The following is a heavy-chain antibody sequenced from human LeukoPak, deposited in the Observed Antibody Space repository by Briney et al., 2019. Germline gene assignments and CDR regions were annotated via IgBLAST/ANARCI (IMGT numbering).Heavy chain of an antibody. CDR2: IDYSGNT. CDR3: ARHGNWDSRQYYFDH. D-gene: IGHD1-7*01. J-gene: IGHJ4*02. Sequence: SETLSLTCTVSGGSISGYYWSWIRQPPGKGLEWIAYIDYSGNTNYNPSLKSRVTISIDTSKNQFSLKLSSVTAADTAVYYCARHGNWDSRQYYFDHWGQGTLVTVSS. CDR1: GGSISGYY. V-gene: IGHV4-59*08.